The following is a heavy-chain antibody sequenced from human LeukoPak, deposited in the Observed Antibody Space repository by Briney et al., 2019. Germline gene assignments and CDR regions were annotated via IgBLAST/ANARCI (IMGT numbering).Heavy chain of an antibody. CDR1: GGAFSSYA. CDR3: ARGGYPNLGSFDY. V-gene: IGHV1-69*05. J-gene: IGHJ4*02. CDR2: IIPIFGTA. D-gene: IGHD3-22*01. Sequence: GASVKVSRRASGGAFSSYAISWVRQAPGQGLEWMGGIIPIFGTANYAQKFQGRVTITTDESTSTAYMELSSLRSEDTAVYYCARGGYPNLGSFDYWGQGTLVTVSS.